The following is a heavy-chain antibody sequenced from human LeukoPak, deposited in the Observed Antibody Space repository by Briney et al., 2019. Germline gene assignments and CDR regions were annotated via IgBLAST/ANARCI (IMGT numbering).Heavy chain of an antibody. J-gene: IGHJ4*02. D-gene: IGHD6-19*01. CDR2: ISGSGGST. Sequence: PGGSLRLSCAASGFTFSSYAMSWVRQAPGKGLKWVSAISGSGGSTYYADPVKGRFTISRDNSKNTLYLQMNSLRAEDTAVYYCAKDLNSGWSGDYWGQGTLVTVSS. V-gene: IGHV3-23*01. CDR3: AKDLNSGWSGDY. CDR1: GFTFSSYA.